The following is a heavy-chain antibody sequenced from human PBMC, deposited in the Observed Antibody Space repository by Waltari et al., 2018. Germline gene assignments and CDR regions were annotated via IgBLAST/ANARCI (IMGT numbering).Heavy chain of an antibody. V-gene: IGHV4-59*01. CDR3: ARALYVGVVPAAPHYFDY. Sequence: QVQLQESGPGLVKPSETLSLTCTVSGGSISSYYWSWIRQPPGKGLEWIGYIYYSGSTNYNPSLKSRVTISVDTSKNQFSLKLSSVTAADTAVYYCARALYVGVVPAAPHYFDYWGQGTLVTVSS. D-gene: IGHD2-2*01. J-gene: IGHJ4*02. CDR1: GGSISSYY. CDR2: IYYSGST.